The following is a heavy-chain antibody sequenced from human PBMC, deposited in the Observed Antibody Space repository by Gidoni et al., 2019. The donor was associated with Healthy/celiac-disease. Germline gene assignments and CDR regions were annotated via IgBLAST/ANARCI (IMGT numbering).Heavy chain of an antibody. D-gene: IGHD3-22*01. CDR3: ASSMIVVGHVDY. CDR1: PFPFSSYA. Sequence: EVHLLESGGGFLQPGGSLLLSCAASPFPFSSYAMVWVRQAPGKGVEWVSASSGSSGSTYYADSVKGRFTIARDKSKNTLNLKMNSLRAEDTAVYYWASSMIVVGHVDYWGQGTLVTVSS. CDR2: SSGSSGST. J-gene: IGHJ4*02. V-gene: IGHV3-23*01.